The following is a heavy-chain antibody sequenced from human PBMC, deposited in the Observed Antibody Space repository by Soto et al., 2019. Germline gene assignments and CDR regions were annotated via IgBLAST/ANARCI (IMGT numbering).Heavy chain of an antibody. D-gene: IGHD6-6*01. CDR1: GGTFSSYA. J-gene: IGHJ6*02. CDR3: VRDESEYSSSPGGYGMDV. Sequence: QVQLVQSGAEVKKPGSSVKVSCKASGGTFSSYAISWVRQAPGQGLEWMGGIIPIFGTTNYAQKFQGRVTITADKSTSTAYMELSSLRSEDTAVYYCVRDESEYSSSPGGYGMDVWGQGTTVTVSS. V-gene: IGHV1-69*06. CDR2: IIPIFGTT.